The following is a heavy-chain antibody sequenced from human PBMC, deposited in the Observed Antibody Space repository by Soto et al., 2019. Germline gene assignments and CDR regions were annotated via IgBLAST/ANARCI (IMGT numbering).Heavy chain of an antibody. V-gene: IGHV4-34*01. CDR3: ARGTRGDYLLTFSLRGTDL. D-gene: IGHD4-17*01. CDR1: GGSFSGYY. Sequence: SETLSLTCSVYGGSFSGYYWSCIRQPPGKGLEWIGEINDSGISNYNPSLKRRVTMSVDTSKNQLSLKLNSVTAADTAVYYCARGTRGDYLLTFSLRGTDLWGQGTKVTVYS. J-gene: IGHJ6*02. CDR2: INDSGIS.